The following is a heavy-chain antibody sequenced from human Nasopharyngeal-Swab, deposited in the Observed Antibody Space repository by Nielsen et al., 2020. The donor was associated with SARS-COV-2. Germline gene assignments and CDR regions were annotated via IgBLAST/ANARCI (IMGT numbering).Heavy chain of an antibody. CDR2: TLYRSKWYN. Sequence: QTPSLTSAISGDSVSSHSAGWNWIRQSPSRGLEWLGRTLYRSKWYNDYAESVKSRIAVNPDTSKNQFSLQLNSVTPEDTAVYYCARGRDFSFDSWGQGTLVTASS. CDR3: ARGRDFSFDS. V-gene: IGHV6-1*01. J-gene: IGHJ4*02. CDR1: GDSVSSHSAG. D-gene: IGHD3-3*01.